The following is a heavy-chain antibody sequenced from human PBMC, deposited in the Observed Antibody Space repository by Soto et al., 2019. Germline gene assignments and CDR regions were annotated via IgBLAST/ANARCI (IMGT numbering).Heavy chain of an antibody. V-gene: IGHV5-51*01. CDR3: WRRRVSRIFGVVITNWFDR. CDR1: GYSFTSYW. Sequence: GESLKISCKGSGYSFTSYWIGWVRQMPGKGLEWMGIIYPGDSDTRYSPSFQGQVTISADKSISTAYLQWSSLKASDTAMYYCWRRRVSRIFGVVITNWFDRWDPGTLV. CDR2: IYPGDSDT. J-gene: IGHJ5*02. D-gene: IGHD3-3*01.